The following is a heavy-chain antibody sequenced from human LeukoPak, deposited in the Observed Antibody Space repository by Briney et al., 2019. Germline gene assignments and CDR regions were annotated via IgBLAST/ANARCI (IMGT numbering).Heavy chain of an antibody. Sequence: PSQTLSLTCTVSGGSISSGDYYWSWIRQPPGKGLEWIGYFYYSGSTYYNPSLKSRVTISVDTSKNQFSLKLSSVTAADTAVYYCARGSAVADHDAFDIWGQGTMVTVSS. CDR3: ARGSAVADHDAFDI. V-gene: IGHV4-30-4*08. CDR1: GGSISSGDYY. J-gene: IGHJ3*02. D-gene: IGHD6-19*01. CDR2: FYYSGST.